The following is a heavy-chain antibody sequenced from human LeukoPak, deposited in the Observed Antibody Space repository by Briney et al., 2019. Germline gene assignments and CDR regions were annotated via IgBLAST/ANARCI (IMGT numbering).Heavy chain of an antibody. CDR2: IYYSGST. Sequence: LSETLSLTCTLSGGSISSVDYYCSWIRQPPGKGLELIGYIYYSGSTYYNPSLKSRVTISVDTSKNQFSLKLSSVTAADTAVYYCARVVVVPAATGHAFDIWGQGTMVTVSS. D-gene: IGHD2-2*01. CDR1: GGSISSVDYY. J-gene: IGHJ3*02. CDR3: ARVVVVPAATGHAFDI. V-gene: IGHV4-30-4*01.